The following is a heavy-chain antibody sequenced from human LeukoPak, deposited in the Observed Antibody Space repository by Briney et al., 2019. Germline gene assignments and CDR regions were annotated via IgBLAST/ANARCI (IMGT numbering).Heavy chain of an antibody. J-gene: IGHJ4*02. CDR2: GDYSGGT. D-gene: IGHD6-19*01. V-gene: IGHV4-39*07. CDR3: AGERGEEYSSGWYKTNFFYN. CDR1: GDSFTSVTDY. Sequence: SETLSLTCTVSGDSFTSVTDYWAWIRQPPGKGLEWIATGDYSGGTYYIPSLESRVAISADMSKNQISLQLTSVTGADTAVYYCAGERGEEYSSGWYKTNFFYNWGQGVRVTVSS.